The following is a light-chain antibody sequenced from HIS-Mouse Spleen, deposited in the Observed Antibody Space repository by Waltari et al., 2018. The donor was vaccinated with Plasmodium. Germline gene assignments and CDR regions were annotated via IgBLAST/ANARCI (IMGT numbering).Light chain of an antibody. J-gene: IGKJ1*01. Sequence: DLQMNQSPSSLSASVSDRITITCRASQSISSYLNWYQQKPGKAPKLLIYAASSLQSGVPSRFSGTGSGTDFTLTISSLQPEDFATYFCQQSYSTWTFGQGTKVEIK. V-gene: IGKV1-39*01. CDR2: AAS. CDR1: QSISSY. CDR3: QQSYSTWT.